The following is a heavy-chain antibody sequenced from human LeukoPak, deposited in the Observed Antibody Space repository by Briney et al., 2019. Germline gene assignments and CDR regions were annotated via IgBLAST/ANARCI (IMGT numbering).Heavy chain of an antibody. Sequence: ASVKVSCKASGYTFTGYYMHWVRQAPGQGLEWMGWINPNSGGTNYAQKFQGRVTMTRDTSISTAYMELSRLRSDDMAVYYCARDVGEYCSSTNCYASVYWGQGTLVTVSS. V-gene: IGHV1-2*02. D-gene: IGHD2-2*01. CDR1: GYTFTGYY. CDR2: INPNSGGT. CDR3: ARDVGEYCSSTNCYASVY. J-gene: IGHJ4*02.